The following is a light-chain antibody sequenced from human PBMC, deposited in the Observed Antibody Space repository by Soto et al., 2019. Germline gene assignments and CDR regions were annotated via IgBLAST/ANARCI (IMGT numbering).Light chain of an antibody. V-gene: IGLV2-14*01. J-gene: IGLJ2*01. CDR2: DVS. CDR1: SSDVGGYNY. Sequence: QPASVSGSPGQSITISCTGTSSDVGGYNYVSWYQQHPGKAPKLMIYDVSNRPSGVSNRFSGSKSGNTASLTISGLQAEDEADYYCSSYTSSSTSVVFGGGTKLTVL. CDR3: SSYTSSSTSVV.